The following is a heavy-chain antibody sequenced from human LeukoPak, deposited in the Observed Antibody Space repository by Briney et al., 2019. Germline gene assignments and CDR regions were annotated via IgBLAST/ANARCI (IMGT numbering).Heavy chain of an antibody. CDR3: AYQLGYYYYIDV. J-gene: IGHJ6*03. CDR1: GGSISNSFYY. CDR2: IYYSGST. D-gene: IGHD1-1*01. V-gene: IGHV4-39*07. Sequence: SETLSLTCTVSGGSISNSFYYWGWIRQPPGKGLEWIGNIYYSGSTYHNPSLKSRVTMSLDTSKNQFSLKLSSVTAADTAVYYCAYQLGYYYYIDVWGKGTTVTVSS.